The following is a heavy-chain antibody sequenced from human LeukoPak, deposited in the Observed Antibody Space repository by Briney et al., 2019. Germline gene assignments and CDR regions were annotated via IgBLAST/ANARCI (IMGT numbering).Heavy chain of an antibody. J-gene: IGHJ4*02. D-gene: IGHD5-18*01. V-gene: IGHV3-13*01. CDR3: VREARGYHYTYFDY. CDR2: VSAGHHA. CDR1: GLTLGGHD. Sequence: GGSLRLSCTASGLTLGGHDMHWVRQTTGDGREWVAAVSAGHHAFYAGSVRGRFTVSREDAKNSLLLQMNSLRAGDTAIYYCVREARGYHYTYFDYWGQGSLVTVSS.